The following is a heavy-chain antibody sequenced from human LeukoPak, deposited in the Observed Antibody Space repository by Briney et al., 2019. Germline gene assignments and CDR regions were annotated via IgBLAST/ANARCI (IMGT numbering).Heavy chain of an antibody. CDR2: IYYSGST. CDR3: ASTFGSHTHHPALFDY. CDR1: GGSISSSSYY. D-gene: IGHD2/OR15-2a*01. Sequence: SETLSLTCTVSGGSISSSSYYWGWIRQPPGKGLEWIGSIYYSGSTYYNPSLKSRVTISVDTSKNQFSLKLRSVTAADTAVYYCASTFGSHTHHPALFDYWGQGTLVTVSS. J-gene: IGHJ4*02. V-gene: IGHV4-39*01.